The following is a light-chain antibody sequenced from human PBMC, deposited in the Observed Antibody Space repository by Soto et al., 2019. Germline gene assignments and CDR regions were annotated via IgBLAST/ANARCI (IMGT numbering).Light chain of an antibody. CDR2: GAF. V-gene: IGKV3-15*01. Sequence: ELGMTQSRVTLSVSPGERVTLSCRASQSVSSNLAWYQQKPGQAPSLLIYGAFTRATGIPARFSGTGSGTEFTLTISSLQSEDFALYYCQQYNDWPLTFGQGTKVDIK. CDR1: QSVSSN. J-gene: IGKJ1*01. CDR3: QQYNDWPLT.